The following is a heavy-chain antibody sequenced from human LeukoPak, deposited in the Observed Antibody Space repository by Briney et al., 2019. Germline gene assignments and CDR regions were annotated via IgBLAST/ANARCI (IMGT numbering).Heavy chain of an antibody. CDR3: ARDHYIESPNWFDP. CDR1: GYTLTELS. Sequence: GASVKVSCKVSGYTLTELSMHWVRQAPGKGLEWMGGFDPEDGETIYAQKFQGRVTMTEDTSTDTAYMELSSLRSEDTAVYYCARDHYIESPNWFDPWGQGTLVTVSS. J-gene: IGHJ5*02. CDR2: FDPEDGET. D-gene: IGHD2-15*01. V-gene: IGHV1-24*01.